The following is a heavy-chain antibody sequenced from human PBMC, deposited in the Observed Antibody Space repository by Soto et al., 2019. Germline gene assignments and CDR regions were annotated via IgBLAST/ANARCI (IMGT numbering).Heavy chain of an antibody. CDR3: AHSRNLITEDAQVGDFDY. D-gene: IGHD3-10*01. Sequence: QITLKESGPTLVKPAQTLALTCTFSGFSLTTDGEGVGWVRQPPGEALEWLALIYWDDDERYSPSVKTRLTITKDPSKNQVVLIMTNVDPVDTATYYCAHSRNLITEDAQVGDFDYWGQGTLVTVSS. CDR2: IYWDDDE. CDR1: GFSLTTDGEG. V-gene: IGHV2-5*02. J-gene: IGHJ4*02.